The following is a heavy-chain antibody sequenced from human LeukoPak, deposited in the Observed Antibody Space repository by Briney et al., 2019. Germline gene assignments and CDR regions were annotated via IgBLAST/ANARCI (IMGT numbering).Heavy chain of an antibody. V-gene: IGHV3-30*01. D-gene: IGHD1-26*01. CDR2: ISYDGSNK. Sequence: PGGSLRLSCAASGFTFSSYAMHWVRQAPSKGLEWVAVISYDGSNKYYADSVKGRFTISRDNSKNTLYLQMNSLRAEDTAVYYCARGGNVEWELTPDYWGQGTLVTVSS. J-gene: IGHJ4*02. CDR1: GFTFSSYA. CDR3: ARGGNVEWELTPDY.